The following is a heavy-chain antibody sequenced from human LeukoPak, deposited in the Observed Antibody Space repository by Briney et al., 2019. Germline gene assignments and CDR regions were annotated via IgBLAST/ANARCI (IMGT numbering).Heavy chain of an antibody. CDR1: GFTFSSCA. D-gene: IGHD3-3*01. CDR2: ISYDGSNK. V-gene: IGHV3-30*04. J-gene: IGHJ6*03. CDR3: ATIGGYYDFWSGYYLGSYMDV. Sequence: TGGSLRLSCAASGFTFSSCAMHWVRQAPGKGLEWVAVISYDGSNKYYADSVKGRFTISRDNSKNTLYLQMNSLRAEDTAVYYCATIGGYYDFWSGYYLGSYMDVWGKGTTVTVSS.